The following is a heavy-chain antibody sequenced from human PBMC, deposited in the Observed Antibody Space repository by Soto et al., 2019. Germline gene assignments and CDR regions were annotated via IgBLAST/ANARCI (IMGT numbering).Heavy chain of an antibody. J-gene: IGHJ4*02. D-gene: IGHD3-10*01. CDR1: GVSISSGNW. V-gene: IGHV4-4*02. CDR3: ARLVYDTRLNYMYFDF. Sequence: SETLSLTCAVSGVSISSGNWWTWFRQSPQRGLEYIGEIFHDGTANYYPSFERRVAISVDTSKNQFSLKLTSVTAADTAIYFCARLVYDTRLNYMYFDFWGQGTLVTVSS. CDR2: IFHDGTA.